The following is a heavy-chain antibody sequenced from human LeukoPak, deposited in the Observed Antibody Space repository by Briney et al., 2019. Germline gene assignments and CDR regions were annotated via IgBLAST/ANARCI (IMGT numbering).Heavy chain of an antibody. CDR2: INQRGNEK. Sequence: GGSLRLSCAASGFTFSHFWMIWVRQAPGKGLEWVANINQRGNEKYYVDSAKGRFTISRDNAKNSVDLQMNNLSAEDTAIYYCARVWREVVAASTYYFDYWGQGTLVTVSS. CDR1: GFTFSHFW. J-gene: IGHJ4*02. D-gene: IGHD2-15*01. V-gene: IGHV3-7*03. CDR3: ARVWREVVAASTYYFDY.